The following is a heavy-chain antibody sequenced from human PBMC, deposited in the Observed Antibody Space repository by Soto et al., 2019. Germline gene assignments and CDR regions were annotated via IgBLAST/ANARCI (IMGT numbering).Heavy chain of an antibody. CDR3: ARRVDGYFDY. J-gene: IGHJ4*02. Sequence: QVQLVESGGGVVQPGGSLRLSCAASGFTHNNYGMHWVHQAPGKGLEWVAVIWYDGSNKYYADSVKGRFTISRDNSKNTLYIQMNSLRAEDTAVYYCARRVDGYFDYWGQGTLVTVSS. V-gene: IGHV3-33*01. CDR1: GFTHNNYG. CDR2: IWYDGSNK. D-gene: IGHD5-12*01.